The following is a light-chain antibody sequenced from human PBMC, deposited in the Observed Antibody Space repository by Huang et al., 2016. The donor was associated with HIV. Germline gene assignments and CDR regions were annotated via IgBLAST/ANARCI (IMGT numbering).Light chain of an antibody. V-gene: IGKV4-1*01. Sequence: DIVMTQSPDSLAVSLGERATINCKSSQSVLYSYNNKTSVAWYEQKPGQPPKLLMYWAATRESGVHDRFSGSGSGTDFTLTISSLQAEDVSVYYCQQYYSTPYTFGQGTKLEIK. CDR3: QQYYSTPYT. J-gene: IGKJ2*01. CDR1: QSVLYSYNNKTS. CDR2: WAA.